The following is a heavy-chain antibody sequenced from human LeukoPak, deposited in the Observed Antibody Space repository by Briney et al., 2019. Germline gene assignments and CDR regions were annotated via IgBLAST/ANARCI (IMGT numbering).Heavy chain of an antibody. J-gene: IGHJ4*02. Sequence: PGGSLRLSCAASGFTFSSYAMSWVRQAPGKGREWVSAISGSGGSTYYADSVKGRFTISRDNSKNTLYLQMNSLRAEDTAVYYCAKGSELLWFGELLYGFDYWGQGTLVTVSS. CDR1: GFTFSSYA. V-gene: IGHV3-23*01. CDR3: AKGSELLWFGELLYGFDY. CDR2: ISGSGGST. D-gene: IGHD3-10*01.